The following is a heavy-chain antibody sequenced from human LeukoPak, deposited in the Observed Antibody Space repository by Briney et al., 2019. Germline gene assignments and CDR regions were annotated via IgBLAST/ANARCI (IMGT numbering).Heavy chain of an antibody. V-gene: IGHV3-7*01. D-gene: IGHD2-8*01. J-gene: IGHJ6*03. Sequence: GGSLRLSCAASGFTFSSYWMSWVRQAPGKGLEWVANIKQDGSEKYYVDSVKGRFTISRDNAKNSLYLQMNSLRAEDTAVYYCARGVVLMVVTHYMDVWGKGTTDTVSS. CDR1: GFTFSSYW. CDR3: ARGVVLMVVTHYMDV. CDR2: IKQDGSEK.